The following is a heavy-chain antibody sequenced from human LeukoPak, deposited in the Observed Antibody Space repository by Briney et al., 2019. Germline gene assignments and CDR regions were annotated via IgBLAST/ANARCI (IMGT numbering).Heavy chain of an antibody. CDR3: AKEGMGSSGYYDY. D-gene: IGHD3-22*01. CDR2: IRYDGSNK. Sequence: AGGSLRLSCAASGFTFSSYGMHWVRQAPGKGLEWVAFIRYDGSNKYYADSVKGRFTISRDNSKNTLYLQMNSLRAEDMAVYYCAKEGMGSSGYYDYWGQGTLVTVSS. J-gene: IGHJ4*02. CDR1: GFTFSSYG. V-gene: IGHV3-30*02.